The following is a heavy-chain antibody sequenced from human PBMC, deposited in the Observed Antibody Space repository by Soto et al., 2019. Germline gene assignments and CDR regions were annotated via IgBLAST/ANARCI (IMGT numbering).Heavy chain of an antibody. D-gene: IGHD3-3*01. CDR3: AKDLRFRPPRYYYYYGMDV. V-gene: IGHV3-30*18. CDR1: GFTFSSYG. J-gene: IGHJ6*02. CDR2: ISYDGSNK. Sequence: GGSLRLSCAASGFTFSSYGMHWVRQAPGKGLEWVAVISYDGSNKYYADSVKGRFTISRDNSKNTLYLQMNSLRAEDTAVYYCAKDLRFRPPRYYYYYGMDVWGQGTTVTVSS.